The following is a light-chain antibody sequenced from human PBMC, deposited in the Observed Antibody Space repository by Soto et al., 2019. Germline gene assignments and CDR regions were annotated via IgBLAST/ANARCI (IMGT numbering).Light chain of an antibody. CDR2: DAS. CDR1: QDISNY. CDR3: QQYDNLPFS. Sequence: DIQMSQSPSSLSASVGDRVTITCQASQDISNYLNWYQHKPGKPPKLLIYDASNLETGVPSRFSGSKSGTAFTVTVTSLQTEDIATYYCQQYDNLPFSFGGGTKVEIK. J-gene: IGKJ4*01. V-gene: IGKV1-33*01.